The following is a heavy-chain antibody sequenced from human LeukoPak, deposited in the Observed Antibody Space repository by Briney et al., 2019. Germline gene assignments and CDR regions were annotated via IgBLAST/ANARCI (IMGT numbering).Heavy chain of an antibody. J-gene: IGHJ6*03. Sequence: ASVKVSCKASGYTFTSYDINWVRQATGQGLEWMGWMNPNSGNTGYAQKFQGRVTITRNTSISTAYMELNSLRSEDTAVYYCARGHVVVVPAATNYYYYYYMDVWGKGTTVTVSS. CDR3: ARGHVVVVPAATNYYYYYYMDV. CDR2: MNPNSGNT. D-gene: IGHD2-2*01. CDR1: GYTFTSYD. V-gene: IGHV1-8*03.